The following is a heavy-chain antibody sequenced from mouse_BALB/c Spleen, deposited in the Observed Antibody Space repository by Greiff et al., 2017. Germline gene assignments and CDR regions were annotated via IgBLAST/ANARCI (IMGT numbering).Heavy chain of an antibody. CDR3: IYYRYEAY. CDR1: GYTFTDYE. D-gene: IGHD2-14*01. V-gene: IGHV1-15*01. J-gene: IGHJ3*01. CDR2: IDPETGGT. Sequence: VQLVESGAELVRPGASVTLSCKASGYTFTDYEMHWVKQTPVHGLEWIGAIDPETGGTAYNQKFKGKATLTADKSSSTAYMELRSLTSEDSAVYYCIYYRYEAYWGQGTLVTVSA.